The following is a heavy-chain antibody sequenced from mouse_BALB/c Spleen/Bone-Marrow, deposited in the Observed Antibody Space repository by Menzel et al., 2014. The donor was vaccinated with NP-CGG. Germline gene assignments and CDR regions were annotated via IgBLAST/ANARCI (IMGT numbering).Heavy chain of an antibody. CDR1: GLTFSSYG. Sequence: EVMLVESGGGLVQPGGSLKLSCAASGLTFSSYGMSWVRQTPDKRLELVATINSNGGSTYYPDSVKGRFTISRDNAKNTLYLQMSSLKSEDTAMYYCARGLGFFDYWGQGTTLTVSS. J-gene: IGHJ2*01. D-gene: IGHD4-1*01. V-gene: IGHV5-6-3*01. CDR3: ARGLGFFDY. CDR2: INSNGGST.